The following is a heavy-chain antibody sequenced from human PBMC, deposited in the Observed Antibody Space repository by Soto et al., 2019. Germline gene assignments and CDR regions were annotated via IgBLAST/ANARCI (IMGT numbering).Heavy chain of an antibody. Sequence: EVQLLESGGGLVQPGGSLRLSCAASGFTFSSYAMSWVRQAPGKGLEWVSAISGRGGSTYYADSVKGRFTISRANSNNTLYPQTNSLRAADTAVYYCGKERGRLSGSHRLSWGQGTMVTVSS. CDR1: GFTFSSYA. V-gene: IGHV3-23*01. CDR3: GKERGRLSGSHRLS. D-gene: IGHD1-26*01. CDR2: ISGRGGST. J-gene: IGHJ3*01.